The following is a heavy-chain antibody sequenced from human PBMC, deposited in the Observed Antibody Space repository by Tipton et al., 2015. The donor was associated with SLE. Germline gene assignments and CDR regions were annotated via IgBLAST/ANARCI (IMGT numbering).Heavy chain of an antibody. D-gene: IGHD6-19*01. V-gene: IGHV4-38-2*02. CDR2: IYHSGST. Sequence: TLSLTCTVSGYSISSGYYWGWIRQPPGKGLEWIGSIYHSGSTYYNPSLKSRVTISVDTSKNQFSLKLSSVTAADTAVYYCAAVSSALWDFGYWGRGTLVTVSS. CDR3: AAVSSALWDFGY. CDR1: GYSISSGYY. J-gene: IGHJ4*02.